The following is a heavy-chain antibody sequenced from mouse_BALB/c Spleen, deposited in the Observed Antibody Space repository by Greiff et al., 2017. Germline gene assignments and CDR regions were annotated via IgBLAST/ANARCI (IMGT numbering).Heavy chain of an antibody. CDR2: ISSGGSYT. J-gene: IGHJ3*01. CDR3: ARGGYRSPFAY. D-gene: IGHD2-14*01. CDR1: GFTFSSYA. Sequence: EVKLMESGGGLVKPGGSLKLSCAASGFTFSSYAMSWVRQSPEKRLEWVAEISSGGSYTYYPDTVTGRFTISRDNAKNTLYLEMSSLRSEDTAMYYCARGGYRSPFAYWGQGTLVTVSA. V-gene: IGHV5-9-4*01.